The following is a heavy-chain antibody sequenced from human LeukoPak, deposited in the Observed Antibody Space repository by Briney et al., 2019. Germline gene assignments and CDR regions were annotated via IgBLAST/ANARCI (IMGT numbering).Heavy chain of an antibody. J-gene: IGHJ4*02. D-gene: IGHD3-10*01. CDR2: IYTSGST. Sequence: GGSLRLSCAASGFTVSSNYISWVRQAPGKGLEWVSLIYTSGSTYYADSVKGRFTISRDNSKNTLYLQMNSLRAEDTAVYYCARVTTSGSYKFDNWGQGTLVTVSS. V-gene: IGHV3-53*01. CDR3: ARVTTSGSYKFDN. CDR1: GFTVSSNY.